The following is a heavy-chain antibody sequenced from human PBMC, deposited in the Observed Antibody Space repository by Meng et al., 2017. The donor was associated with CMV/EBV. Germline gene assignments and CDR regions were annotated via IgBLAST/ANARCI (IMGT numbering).Heavy chain of an antibody. CDR1: GGSISSYY. CDR3: ARHYSGWSYYFDH. CDR2: IYYSGST. Sequence: SETLSLTCIVSGGSISSYYWSWIRQPPGKGLEWIGYIYYSGSTNYNPSLKSRVTISVDTPKNQFSLKLSSVTAADTDVYYCARHYSGWSYYFDHWGQGTLVTVSS. J-gene: IGHJ4*02. D-gene: IGHD6-19*01. V-gene: IGHV4-59*01.